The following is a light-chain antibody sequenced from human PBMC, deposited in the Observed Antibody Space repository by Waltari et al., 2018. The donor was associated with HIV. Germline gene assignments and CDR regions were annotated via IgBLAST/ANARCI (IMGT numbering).Light chain of an antibody. Sequence: SYVLTQPPSVSVAPGKTARITCGGDNLGSKSVHWYQPKPGQDPVLVIYDDSDRPSGIPERFSGSNSGNTATLTISRVEAGDEADYYCQGWGGSSDHPGVVFGGGTKLTVL. V-gene: IGLV3-21*04. CDR2: DDS. J-gene: IGLJ2*01. CDR1: NLGSKS. CDR3: QGWGGSSDHPGVV.